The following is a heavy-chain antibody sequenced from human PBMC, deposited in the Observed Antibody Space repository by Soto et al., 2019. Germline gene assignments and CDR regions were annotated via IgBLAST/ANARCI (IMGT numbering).Heavy chain of an antibody. CDR3: ATYGAFAKYYFDY. Sequence: SETLSLTCTVSGGSITSYYWSWIRQTPGKGLEWIGNVFYSGITKYHPSLKSRVTISLDMSKNQFSLNLSSVTAADTAVYYCATYGAFAKYYFDYWGRGALVTVSS. D-gene: IGHD2-8*01. V-gene: IGHV4-59*01. CDR1: GGSITSYY. CDR2: VFYSGIT. J-gene: IGHJ4*02.